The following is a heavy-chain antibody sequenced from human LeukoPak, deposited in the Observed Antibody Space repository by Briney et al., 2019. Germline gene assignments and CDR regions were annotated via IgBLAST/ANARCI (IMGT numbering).Heavy chain of an antibody. V-gene: IGHV4-39*07. CDR1: GGSISSSSYY. CDR3: ARDWNSDPNY. J-gene: IGHJ4*02. Sequence: SETLSLTCTVSGGSISSSSYYWGWIRQPPGKGLEWIGSIYYSGSTYYNPSLKSRVTISIDTSKNQFSLELSSVTAADTAVCYCARDWNSDPNYWGQGTLVTVSS. CDR2: IYYSGST. D-gene: IGHD1/OR15-1a*01.